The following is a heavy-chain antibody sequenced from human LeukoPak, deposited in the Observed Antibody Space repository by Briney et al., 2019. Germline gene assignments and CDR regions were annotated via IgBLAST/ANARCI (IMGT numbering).Heavy chain of an antibody. D-gene: IGHD5-12*01. CDR1: GFTFRTSD. CDR3: ARETLRAVNWFDP. J-gene: IGHJ5*02. Sequence: GGSLRLSCAASGFTFRTSDMHWVRQAPGKGLEWVAFIRYDGSNIHYADSVRARFIISRDNSKNTLYLQMNSLRAEDTAVYYCARETLRAVNWFDPWGQGTLVTVSS. CDR2: IRYDGSNI. V-gene: IGHV3-30*02.